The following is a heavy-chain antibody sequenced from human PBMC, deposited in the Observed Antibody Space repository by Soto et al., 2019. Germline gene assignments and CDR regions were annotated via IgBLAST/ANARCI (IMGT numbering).Heavy chain of an antibody. Sequence: EVQLVESGGGLVKPGGSLRLACAGSGFTFSNYNMNWVRQAPGKGLEWVSSISSTSTYTYYADSVKGRFTISRDNAEKSLYLQMDSLRVEDTAVYYCAKTRGAHYGGTDYWGQGTLVTVSS. CDR3: AKTRGAHYGGTDY. J-gene: IGHJ4*02. CDR1: GFTFSNYN. CDR2: ISSTSTYT. D-gene: IGHD4-17*01. V-gene: IGHV3-21*01.